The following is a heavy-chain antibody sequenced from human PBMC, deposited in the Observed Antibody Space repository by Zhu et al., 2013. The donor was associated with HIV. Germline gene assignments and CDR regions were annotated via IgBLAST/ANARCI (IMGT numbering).Heavy chain of an antibody. J-gene: IGHJ1*01. CDR3: AIAKGTTAGYFQH. CDR1: GYTFTTNY. D-gene: IGHD1-1*01. V-gene: IGHV1-46*01. CDR2: TNPSGAST. Sequence: QVQLVQSGAEVKKPGASVKVSCKASGYTFTTNYVHWVRQAPGQGLEWMGVTNPSGASTTYAQKFQGRVTMTRDTSTSTVYMELSSLRSEDTAMYYCAIAKGTTAGYFQHWGQGTLVTVSS.